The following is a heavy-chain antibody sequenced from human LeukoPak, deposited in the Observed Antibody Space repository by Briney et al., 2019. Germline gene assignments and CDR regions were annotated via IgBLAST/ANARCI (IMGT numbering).Heavy chain of an antibody. CDR3: AGGQYDAPEEKLDP. D-gene: IGHD3-16*01. V-gene: IGHV4-61*02. J-gene: IGHJ5*02. Sequence: SETLSLTCTVSGGSISSGSYYWSWIRQPAGKGLEWIGRIYTSGSTNYNPSLKSRVTISVDTSKNQFSLKLSSVTAADTAVYYCAGGQYDAPEEKLDPWGQGTLVTVSS. CDR2: IYTSGST. CDR1: GGSISSGSYY.